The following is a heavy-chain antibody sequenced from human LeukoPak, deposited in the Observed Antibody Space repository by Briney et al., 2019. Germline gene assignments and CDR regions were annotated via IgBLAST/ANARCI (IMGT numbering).Heavy chain of an antibody. V-gene: IGHV3-23*01. D-gene: IGHD6-19*01. Sequence: GGSLRLSCAASGFTFSSYAMSWVRQAPGRGLEWVSAISGSGGSTYYADSVKGRFTISRDNSKNTLYLQMNSLRAEATAVYYCATSSSKYSSGWNDDYWGQGTLVTVSS. J-gene: IGHJ4*02. CDR3: ATSSSKYSSGWNDDY. CDR2: ISGSGGST. CDR1: GFTFSSYA.